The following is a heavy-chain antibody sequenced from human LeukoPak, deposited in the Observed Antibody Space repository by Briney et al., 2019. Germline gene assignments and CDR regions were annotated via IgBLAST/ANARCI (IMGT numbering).Heavy chain of an antibody. V-gene: IGHV3-48*03. J-gene: IGHJ4*02. CDR1: GFTFSSYE. CDR2: ISSSGSTI. Sequence: GGSLRLSCAASGFTFSSYEMNWVRQAPGEGLEWVSYISSSGSTIYYADSVKGRFTISRDNAKNSLYLQMNSLRAEDTAVYYCARVSSSWGYFDYWGQGTLVTVSS. D-gene: IGHD2-2*01. CDR3: ARVSSSWGYFDY.